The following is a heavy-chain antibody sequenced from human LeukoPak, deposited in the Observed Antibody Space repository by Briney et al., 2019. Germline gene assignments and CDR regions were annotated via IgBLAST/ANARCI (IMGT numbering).Heavy chain of an antibody. CDR3: ARALSGHYNFDF. Sequence: PGGSLRLSCAASGFTFSNYAMNWVREAPGKGLEWVSTISASGDSTYNADSVKGRFTISRDNSKNTLYLQMNSLRADVTAIYYCARALSGHYNFDFWGQGALVTVSS. CDR1: GFTFSNYA. D-gene: IGHD3-3*01. J-gene: IGHJ4*02. V-gene: IGHV3-23*01. CDR2: ISASGDST.